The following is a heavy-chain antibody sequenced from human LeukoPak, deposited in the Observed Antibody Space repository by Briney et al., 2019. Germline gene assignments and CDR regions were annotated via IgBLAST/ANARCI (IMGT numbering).Heavy chain of an antibody. CDR1: GGSISSGDYY. V-gene: IGHV4-30-4*01. Sequence: SQTLSLTCTVSGGSISSGDYYWSWIRQPPGKGLEWIGYIYYSGSTYYNPSLKSRVTISVDTSKNQFSLKLSSVTAADTAVYYCARGSEGATRYNWFDPWGQGTLVTVSS. D-gene: IGHD1-26*01. CDR2: IYYSGST. J-gene: IGHJ5*02. CDR3: ARGSEGATRYNWFDP.